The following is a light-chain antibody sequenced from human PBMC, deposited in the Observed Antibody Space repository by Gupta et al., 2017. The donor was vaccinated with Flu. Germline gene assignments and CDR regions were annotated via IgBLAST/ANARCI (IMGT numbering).Light chain of an antibody. Sequence: EIVMTQSPATLSVSPGEGATLYCRASQGVSSSLAWYQQKPGQAPRLLIYGASTRATGIPARFSGSGSGTEFTLTLSSLQSEDSAAYYCQQYNNWPLTFGGGTKVEIK. CDR2: GAS. CDR3: QQYNNWPLT. J-gene: IGKJ4*01. CDR1: QGVSSS. V-gene: IGKV3-15*01.